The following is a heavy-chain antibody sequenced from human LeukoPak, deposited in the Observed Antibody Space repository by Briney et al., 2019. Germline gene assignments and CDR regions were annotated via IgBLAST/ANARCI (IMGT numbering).Heavy chain of an antibody. D-gene: IGHD2-8*01. Sequence: PPETLSLTCAVYGGSSSTYYWTWVRQSPGKGLEWIGDINHSADTNYNPSLKSRVSISMDASKNQFSLKLNSVTAADTAVYYCARGWGTHGFDFWGLGTPVTVS. CDR1: GGSSSTYY. V-gene: IGHV4-34*01. CDR3: ARGWGTHGFDF. J-gene: IGHJ4*02. CDR2: INHSADT.